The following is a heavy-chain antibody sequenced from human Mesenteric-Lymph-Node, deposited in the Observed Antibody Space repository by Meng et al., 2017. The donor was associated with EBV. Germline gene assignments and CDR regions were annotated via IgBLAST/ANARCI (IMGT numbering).Heavy chain of an antibody. V-gene: IGHV1-46*02. CDR1: GNTFNTYY. CDR3: ASALTLNHSRSGTYYLFDS. D-gene: IGHD3-10*01. CDR2: ISPSDGSA. J-gene: IGHJ4*02. Sequence: QVPWGQSGAEVKKPGASVKVACKASGNTFNTYYMQWVRKALGQGLEWMGIISPSDGSATYAQKFPGRLPLTRDTSTRTLNMALSSLRSLATAVYYCASALTLNHSRSGTYYLFDSWGQGTLVTVSS.